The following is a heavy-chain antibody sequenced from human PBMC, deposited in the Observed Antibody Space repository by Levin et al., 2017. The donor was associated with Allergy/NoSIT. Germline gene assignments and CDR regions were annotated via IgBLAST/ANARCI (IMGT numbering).Heavy chain of an antibody. D-gene: IGHD2-2*01. J-gene: IGHJ4*02. V-gene: IGHV1-2*02. Sequence: GESLKISCSVSGYTFSDYYIHWIRQTPGQGLEWIGWIDPTRGATQFAEKFHARVVLTRDSSISTAYMELGKLRSDDTALYYCARGGATSNDYWGQGTLVTVSS. CDR2: IDPTRGAT. CDR3: ARGGATSNDY. CDR1: GYTFSDYY.